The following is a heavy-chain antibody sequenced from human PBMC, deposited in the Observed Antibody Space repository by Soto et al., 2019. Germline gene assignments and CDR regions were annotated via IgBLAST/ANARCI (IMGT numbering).Heavy chain of an antibody. D-gene: IGHD1-1*01. V-gene: IGHV1-69*01. CDR3: AGGRGLYNSGRSQLDS. Sequence: QVQLVQSGAEVKKPGSSVRVSCTTSGDSFSKYTVNWVRQAPRQGLEWMGGFIPRFGTTNFAPTLQGRVTITADQSMNTVYMDLSSLRSEHTTLYEGAGGRGLYNSGRSQLDSWGQGTLVTVSS. J-gene: IGHJ5*01. CDR2: FIPRFGTT. CDR1: GDSFSKYT.